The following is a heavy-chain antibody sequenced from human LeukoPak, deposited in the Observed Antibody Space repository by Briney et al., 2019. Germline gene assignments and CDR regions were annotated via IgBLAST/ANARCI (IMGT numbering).Heavy chain of an antibody. CDR3: ARGYYYDSSAGPSEY. J-gene: IGHJ4*02. CDR1: GYTFTTYH. Sequence: GASVKVSCKASGYTFTTYHMHWVRQAPGQGLEWMGIINPSGGSTSYAQKFQGRVTMIRDTSTSTVYMDLSSLRSEDTAVYYCARGYYYDSSAGPSEYWGQGTLVTVPS. V-gene: IGHV1-46*01. D-gene: IGHD3-22*01. CDR2: INPSGGST.